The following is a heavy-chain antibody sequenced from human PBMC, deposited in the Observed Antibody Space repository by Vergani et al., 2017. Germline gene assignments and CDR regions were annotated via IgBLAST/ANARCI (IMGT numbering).Heavy chain of an antibody. CDR3: TTGSSWYGY. CDR2: IRSKANSYAT. Sequence: EVQLVESGGGLVQPGGSLKLSCAASGFTFSGSAMHVVRQASGKGLEWVGRIRSKANSYATAYAASVKCRFTIPRDDSKNTAYLQMNSLKTEDTAVYYCTTGSSWYGYWGQGTLVTVSS. V-gene: IGHV3-73*02. D-gene: IGHD6-13*01. CDR1: GFTFSGSA. J-gene: IGHJ4*02.